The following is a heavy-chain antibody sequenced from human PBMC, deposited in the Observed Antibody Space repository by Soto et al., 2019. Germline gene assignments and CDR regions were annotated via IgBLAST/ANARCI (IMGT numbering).Heavy chain of an antibody. J-gene: IGHJ5*02. CDR3: ATTTVTTGGFDP. V-gene: IGHV4-59*08. Sequence: SETLSLTCTVSGGSISSYYWSWIRQPPGKGLEWIGYIYYSGSTNYNPSLKSRVTISVDTSKNQFSLKLSSVTAADTAVYYCATTTVTTGGFDPWGQGTPVTVSS. D-gene: IGHD4-17*01. CDR1: GGSISSYY. CDR2: IYYSGST.